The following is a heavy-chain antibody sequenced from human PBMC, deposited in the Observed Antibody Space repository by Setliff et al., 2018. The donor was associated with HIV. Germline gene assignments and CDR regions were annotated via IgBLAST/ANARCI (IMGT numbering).Heavy chain of an antibody. J-gene: IGHJ4*02. D-gene: IGHD1-26*01. V-gene: IGHV4-38-2*02. CDR3: AREGWELASFDY. Sequence: PSETLSLTCAVSGYSISPTNYWGWIRQPPGKGLEWIGSIYHSGSTYYNPSLKSRVTLSLDTSKNQFSLKLSSVTAADTAVYYCAREGWELASFDYWGQGTLVTVSS. CDR1: GYSISPTNY. CDR2: IYHSGST.